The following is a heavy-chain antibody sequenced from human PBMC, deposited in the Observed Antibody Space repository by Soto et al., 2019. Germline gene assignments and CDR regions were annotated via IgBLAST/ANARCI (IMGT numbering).Heavy chain of an antibody. CDR3: VRDRYSSSGCCDP. Sequence: PSPTLSLTCVISGDSVSSNSAAWNWIRQSPSGGLEWLGRTYYRSRLFSDYAESVKSRIIINPDTSNNQFSLQLKSVPPEDASVYYCVRDRYSSSGCCDPWGQGTPVTVSS. CDR2: TYYRSRLFS. D-gene: IGHD2-15*01. J-gene: IGHJ5*02. CDR1: GDSVSSNSAA. V-gene: IGHV6-1*01.